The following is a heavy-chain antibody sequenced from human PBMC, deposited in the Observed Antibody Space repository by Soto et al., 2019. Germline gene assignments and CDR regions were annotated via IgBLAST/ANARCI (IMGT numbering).Heavy chain of an antibody. V-gene: IGHV1-69*01. CDR2: IIPIFGTA. J-gene: IGHJ3*02. Sequence: QVQLVQSGAEVKKPGSSVKVSCKASGGTFSSYAISWVRQAPGQGLEWMGGIIPIFGTANYAQKFQGRVTPYVGTQNNQQKQRGKTTKPGEQPRDKANREPDGQKPEATAGYLWGKDPPGYSHLPPPGGIGGKGKMV. CDR1: GGTFSSYA. CDR3: NREPDGQKPEATAGYLWGKDPPGYSHLPPPGGI. D-gene: IGHD6-25*01.